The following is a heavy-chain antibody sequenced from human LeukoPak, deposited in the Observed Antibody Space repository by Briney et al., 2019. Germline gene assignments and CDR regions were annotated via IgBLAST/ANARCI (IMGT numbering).Heavy chain of an antibody. J-gene: IGHJ5*02. Sequence: GGSLRLSCAASGFTFSSYTMNWVRQAPGKGLEWVSSITSGGVNTYYATSVKGRFTISRDNAKNSLFLQMNSLRAEDTAVYYCARCRYGSEPFDPWGQGTLVTVSS. CDR1: GFTFSSYT. V-gene: IGHV3-21*01. D-gene: IGHD3-10*01. CDR3: ARCRYGSEPFDP. CDR2: ITSGGVNT.